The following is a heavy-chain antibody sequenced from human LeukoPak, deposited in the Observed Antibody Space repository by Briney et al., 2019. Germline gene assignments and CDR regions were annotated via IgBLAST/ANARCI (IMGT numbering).Heavy chain of an antibody. D-gene: IGHD2-15*01. J-gene: IGHJ6*02. V-gene: IGHV3-30*03. CDR1: GFTFSNYG. CDR3: ARVKDTSYGMDV. CDR2: ISYDGSNK. Sequence: GRSLRLSCAASGFTFSNYGMHWVRQAPGKGLEWVAVISYDGSNKYYADSVKGRFTISRDNSKNTLYLQMNSLRAEDTAVYYCARVKDTSYGMDVWGQGTTLTVSS.